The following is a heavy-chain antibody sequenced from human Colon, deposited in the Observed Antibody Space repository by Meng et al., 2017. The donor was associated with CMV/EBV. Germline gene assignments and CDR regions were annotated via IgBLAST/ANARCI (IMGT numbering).Heavy chain of an antibody. J-gene: IGHJ5*02. D-gene: IGHD6-6*01. CDR1: GYTFTDYY. CDR3: ERVGGWIGSSSIFGWFDP. Sequence: QAQLVWSGNEVKKPGASVQVSCKGSGYTFTDYYIHWVRQAPGQGLEWMGLINSNSGATKYAQKFQDRITMTRDTSISTAYMELTSLRSDDTAVYYCERVGGWIGSSSIFGWFDPWGQGTLVTVSS. V-gene: IGHV1-2*02. CDR2: INSNSGAT.